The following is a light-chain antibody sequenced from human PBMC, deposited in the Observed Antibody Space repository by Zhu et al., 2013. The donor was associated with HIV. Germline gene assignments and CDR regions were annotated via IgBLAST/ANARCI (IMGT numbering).Light chain of an antibody. J-gene: IGKJ4*01. V-gene: IGKV1-13*02. CDR3: QQYDVYPLT. CDR1: QAVGSD. Sequence: AVQLTQSPSSLSASVGDRITITCRASQAVGSDLVWYQQKPGKAPKLLIYKASTLESGVPSRFSGSGSGTEFTLSISSLQPDDFATYYCQQYDVYPLTFGGGTKVDIK. CDR2: KAS.